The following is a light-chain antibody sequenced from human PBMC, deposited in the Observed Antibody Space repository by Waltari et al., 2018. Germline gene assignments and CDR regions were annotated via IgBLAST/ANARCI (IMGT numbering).Light chain of an antibody. CDR2: GKN. V-gene: IGLV3-19*01. Sequence: SSDLTQDPAVSVALGQTVRITCQGASLTSYYASWYQQKPGQAPVLVIYGKNNRPSGIPDRFSGSSSGNTASLTITGAQAEDEADYYCNSRDSSGNHLVFGGGTKLTVL. CDR1: SLTSYY. J-gene: IGLJ2*01. CDR3: NSRDSSGNHLV.